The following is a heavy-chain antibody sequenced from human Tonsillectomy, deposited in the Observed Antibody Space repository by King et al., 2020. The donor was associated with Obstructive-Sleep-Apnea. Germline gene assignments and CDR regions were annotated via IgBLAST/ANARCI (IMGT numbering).Heavy chain of an antibody. CDR3: ARSLGRGSLHTTHPHYYGMDV. Sequence: EVQLVESGGNLVQPGGSLRLSCVGSGFTFGSFWMNWVRQAPGKGLEWVANIKQTGSEKYYVDSVEGRFTISRDNAKNSLYLEMNSLRAEDTAVYFCARSLGRGSLHTTHPHYYGMDVWGQGTTVTVYS. CDR1: GFTFGSFW. CDR2: IKQTGSEK. V-gene: IGHV3-7*01. J-gene: IGHJ6*02. D-gene: IGHD1-1*01.